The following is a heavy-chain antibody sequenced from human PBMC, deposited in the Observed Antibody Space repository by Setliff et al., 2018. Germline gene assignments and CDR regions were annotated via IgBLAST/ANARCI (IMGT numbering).Heavy chain of an antibody. CDR2: ISEDGSDT. D-gene: IGHD5-12*01. V-gene: IGHV3-74*01. Sequence: GGSLRLSCAASGFTLSSYWMHWVRQAPGKGLVWVSRISEDGSDTTYADSVKGRFTISRDNAKNSLYLQMNSLRAEDTAVYYCARVYSGYDPNHYFDYWGQGTLVTVSS. CDR1: GFTLSSYW. CDR3: ARVYSGYDPNHYFDY. J-gene: IGHJ4*02.